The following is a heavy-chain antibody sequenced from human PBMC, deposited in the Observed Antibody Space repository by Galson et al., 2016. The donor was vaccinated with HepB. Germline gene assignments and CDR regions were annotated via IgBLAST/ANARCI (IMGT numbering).Heavy chain of an antibody. CDR1: GFSLTTSGVG. CDR3: AHTTPRYYYDSNRYYYLDY. Sequence: PALVKPTQTLTLTCTFSGFSLTTSGVGVGWIRQPPGKALEWLTVIYWDDDKRYSPSLKSRLTITKDTSKNQVVLTMTNVDPVDTGTYYCAHTTPRYYYDSNRYYYLDYWGQGTLVTVSS. J-gene: IGHJ4*02. D-gene: IGHD3-22*01. V-gene: IGHV2-5*02. CDR2: IYWDDDK.